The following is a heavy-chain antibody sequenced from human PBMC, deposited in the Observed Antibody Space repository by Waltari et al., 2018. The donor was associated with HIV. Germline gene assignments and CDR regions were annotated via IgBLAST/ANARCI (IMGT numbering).Heavy chain of an antibody. V-gene: IGHV4-39*07. J-gene: IGHJ4*02. CDR1: GRSISSSSYY. CDR2: IYYSGST. Sequence: QMQLQESGPGVVKPSETLSLSCTVSGRSISSSSYYWGWIGKPPGKGLEWIGSIYYSGSTYYNPSLKSRVTISVDTSKNQFSLKLSSVTAADSAVYSCARGQKYYDSTGYLSFFDYWGQGTLVTVSS. CDR3: ARGQKYYDSTGYLSFFDY. D-gene: IGHD3-22*01.